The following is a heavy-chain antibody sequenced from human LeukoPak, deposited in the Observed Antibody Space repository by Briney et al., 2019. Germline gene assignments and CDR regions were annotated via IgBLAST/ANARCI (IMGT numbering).Heavy chain of an antibody. CDR1: GGSFSGYY. Sequence: SETLSLTCAVYGGSFSGYYWSWIRQPPGKGLEWIGEINHSGSTIYNPSLKSRVTISVDTSKNQFSLKLSSVTAADTAVYYCASGPVGFSYWGQGTLVTVSS. J-gene: IGHJ4*02. D-gene: IGHD1-26*01. CDR2: INHSGST. V-gene: IGHV4-34*01. CDR3: ASGPVGFSY.